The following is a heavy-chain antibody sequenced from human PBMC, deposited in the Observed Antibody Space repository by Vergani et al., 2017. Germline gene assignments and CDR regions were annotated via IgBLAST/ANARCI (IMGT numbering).Heavy chain of an antibody. Sequence: QLLLQDSGPGQVKPSETLSLTCGVSDGSINSRSYYWAWIRQPPGKGLEWIGMMFYSGTTYYNPSLKSRVTIFLDTSKSQFSLKVTSVTAADTAVYFCAGGKYNSGDYDYYGGLDVWGQGTTATVSS. J-gene: IGHJ6*02. D-gene: IGHD3-22*01. V-gene: IGHV4-39*01. CDR1: DGSINSRSYY. CDR3: AGGKYNSGDYDYYGGLDV. CDR2: MFYSGTT.